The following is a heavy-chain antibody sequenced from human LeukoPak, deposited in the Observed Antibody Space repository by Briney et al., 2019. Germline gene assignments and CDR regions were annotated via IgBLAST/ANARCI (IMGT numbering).Heavy chain of an antibody. D-gene: IGHD3-9*01. V-gene: IGHV3-30*02. Sequence: GGSLRLSCAASGFTFSSYGMHLVRQAPGKGLEWVAFIRYDGSNKYYADSVKGRFTISRDNSKNTLYLQVNSLRAEDTAVYYCAKGRGHYDILTGYWGQGTLVTVSS. CDR1: GFTFSSYG. CDR3: AKGRGHYDILTGY. CDR2: IRYDGSNK. J-gene: IGHJ4*02.